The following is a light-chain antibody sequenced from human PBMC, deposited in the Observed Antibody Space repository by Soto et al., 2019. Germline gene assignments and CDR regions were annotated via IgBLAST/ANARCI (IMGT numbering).Light chain of an antibody. J-gene: IGLJ1*01. V-gene: IGLV1-40*01. CDR1: SSNFGAGYD. CDR2: TNT. Sequence: QSVLTQPPSVSGAPGQRVTISCTGGSSNFGAGYDVHWYQQLPGTAPKLLIHTNTNRPSGVPDRFSGSKSDTSASLAITGLQAEDEADYYCQSYDRSLSRYVFGTGTKGPVL. CDR3: QSYDRSLSRYV.